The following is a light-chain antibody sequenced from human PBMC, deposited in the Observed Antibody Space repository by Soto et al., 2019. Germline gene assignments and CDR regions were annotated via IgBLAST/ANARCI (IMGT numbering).Light chain of an antibody. J-gene: IGLJ1*01. CDR2: DDN. V-gene: IGLV1-51*01. Sequence: SVLTQPPSVSAAPGQKVTISCSGSSSNIGGNSVSWYQQLPGTAPKLLIYDDNKRPSGIPDRFSGSKSGTSATLGITGLQAEDEAHYYCQSYDNSLTGSVFGTGTKVTVL. CDR3: QSYDNSLTGSV. CDR1: SSNIGGNS.